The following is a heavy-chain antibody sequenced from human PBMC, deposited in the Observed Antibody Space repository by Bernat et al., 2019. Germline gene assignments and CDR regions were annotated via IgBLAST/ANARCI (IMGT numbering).Heavy chain of an antibody. V-gene: IGHV3-74*01. CDR1: GFTFGGYW. CDR2: ISSDGSGT. D-gene: IGHD2-15*01. J-gene: IGHJ5*02. CDR3: ARDRSGGWIDP. Sequence: EVQLVESGGGLVQPGGSLRLSCAASGFTFGGYWMHWVRQAPGKGLVWVSRISSDGSGTTYADSVTGRFTISRDNAKNTLYLQMNGLRAEDTAVYYCARDRSGGWIDPWGQGTLVTVSS.